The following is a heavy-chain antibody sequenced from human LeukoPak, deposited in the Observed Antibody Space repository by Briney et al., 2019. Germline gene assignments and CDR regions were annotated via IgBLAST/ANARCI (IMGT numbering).Heavy chain of an antibody. CDR2: IYHSGST. CDR3: ARSIAAAGTTDAFDI. Sequence: TSETLSLTCAVSGGSISSGGYSWSWIRQPPGKGLEWIGYIYHSGSTYYNQSLKSRVTISVDRSKNQFSLKLSSVTAADTAVYYCARSIAAAGTTDAFDIWGQGTMVTVSS. V-gene: IGHV4-30-2*01. J-gene: IGHJ3*02. D-gene: IGHD6-13*01. CDR1: GGSISSGGYS.